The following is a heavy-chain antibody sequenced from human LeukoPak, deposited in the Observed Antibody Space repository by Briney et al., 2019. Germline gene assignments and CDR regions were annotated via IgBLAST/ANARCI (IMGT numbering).Heavy chain of an antibody. V-gene: IGHV1-46*01. J-gene: IGHJ4*02. CDR2: ITPSGGST. Sequence: GASVKISCKASGYTFTNYYMHWVRQAPGQGLEWLGLITPSGGSTWYAQKFQGRVTMTRDTSKNQFSLKLSSVTAADTAVYYCARDGVGVAGFDYWGQGTLVTVSS. CDR3: ARDGVGVAGFDY. CDR1: GYTFTNYY. D-gene: IGHD1-26*01.